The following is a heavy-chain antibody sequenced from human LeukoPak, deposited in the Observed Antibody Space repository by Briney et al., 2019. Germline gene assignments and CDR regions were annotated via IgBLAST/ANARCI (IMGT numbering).Heavy chain of an antibody. Sequence: PGGSLRLSCAVSGFTFSSYSMNWVRQAPGKGLEWVSYISSTSGTIYYADSVKGRFTISRDNAKNSLYLQMNSLGDEDTAVYYCARVAAAGLDYWGQGTLVTVSS. D-gene: IGHD6-13*01. V-gene: IGHV3-48*02. CDR2: ISSTSGTI. CDR1: GFTFSSYS. J-gene: IGHJ4*02. CDR3: ARVAAAGLDY.